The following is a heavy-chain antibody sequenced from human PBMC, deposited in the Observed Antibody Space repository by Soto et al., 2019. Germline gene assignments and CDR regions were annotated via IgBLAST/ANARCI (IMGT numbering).Heavy chain of an antibody. CDR3: AGLGVVEINYYYGMDV. CDR1: GFTFSSYA. Sequence: GGSLRLSCAASGFTFSSYAMSWVRQAPGKGLEWVSAISGSGGSTYYADSVKGRFTISRDNSKNTLYLQMNSLRAEDTAVYYCAGLGVVEINYYYGMDVWGQGTTVTVSS. CDR2: ISGSGGST. J-gene: IGHJ6*02. D-gene: IGHD3-3*01. V-gene: IGHV3-23*01.